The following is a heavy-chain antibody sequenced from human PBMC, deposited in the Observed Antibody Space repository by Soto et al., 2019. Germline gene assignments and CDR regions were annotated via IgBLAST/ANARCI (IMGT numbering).Heavy chain of an antibody. J-gene: IGHJ4*01. V-gene: IGHV3-72*01. D-gene: IGHD1-26*01. CDR2: IRNKANSYTT. Sequence: EVQLVESGGGLVQPGGSQRLSCAASGFTFSDHYMDWVRQAPGKGLEWVGRIRNKANSYTTDYAASVKGRFTISRDDSKDSLYLQMNSLKTEDTAIYYCDIDSGKRAYFWGHGTLATVSS. CDR1: GFTFSDHY. CDR3: DIDSGKRAYF.